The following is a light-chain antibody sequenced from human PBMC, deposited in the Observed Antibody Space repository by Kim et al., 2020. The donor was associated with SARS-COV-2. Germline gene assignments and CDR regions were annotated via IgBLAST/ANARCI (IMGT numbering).Light chain of an antibody. CDR2: AAS. CDR1: QSISSY. CDR3: QQSYRTPLT. V-gene: IGKV1-39*01. J-gene: IGKJ4*01. Sequence: ASVGDRVTITCRASQSISSYLNWYQQKPGKAPKLLIYAASILQSGVPSSFSGSGSGTDFTLTISSLQPEDFATYYCQQSYRTPLTFGGGTKVDIK.